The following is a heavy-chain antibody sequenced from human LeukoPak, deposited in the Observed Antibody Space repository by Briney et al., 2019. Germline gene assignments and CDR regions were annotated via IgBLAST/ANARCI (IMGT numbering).Heavy chain of an antibody. CDR3: ARLFHDYGTQRGVDY. Sequence: SETLSLTCNVSGGSISSYYWSWIRQPPGKGLEWIGYIYYSGSTNYNPSLKSRVTISVDTSKNQFSLKLSSVTAADTAVYYCARLFHDYGTQRGVDYWGQGSLVTVSS. V-gene: IGHV4-59*01. J-gene: IGHJ4*02. CDR2: IYYSGST. CDR1: GGSISSYY. D-gene: IGHD4-17*01.